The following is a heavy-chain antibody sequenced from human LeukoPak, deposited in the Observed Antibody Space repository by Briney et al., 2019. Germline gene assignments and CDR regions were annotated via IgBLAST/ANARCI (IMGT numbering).Heavy chain of an antibody. D-gene: IGHD7-27*01. CDR3: ARDDWGSHFDY. CDR1: GFTFSSYS. V-gene: IGHV3-48*04. CDR2: ISSSSSTI. Sequence: PGGSLRLSCAASGFTFSSYSMNWVRQAPGKGLEWVSYISSSSSTIYYADSVKGRFTISRDNAKNSLYLQMNSLRAEDTAVYYCARDDWGSHFDYWGQGTLVTVSS. J-gene: IGHJ4*02.